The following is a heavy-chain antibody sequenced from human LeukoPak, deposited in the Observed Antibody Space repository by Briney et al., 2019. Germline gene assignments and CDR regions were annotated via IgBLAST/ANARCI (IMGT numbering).Heavy chain of an antibody. CDR1: GFTFSNAW. CDR3: TTELGLSFWVRYFVH. J-gene: IGHJ4*02. CDR2: IKSKIDGETT. D-gene: IGHD3-10*01. Sequence: AGGSLRLSCAAPGFTFSNAWMSWVRQAPGKGLEWVGHIKSKIDGETTGYAAAVKGRFPTSRDDSKNILYLQMNSLKPEDTAVYDCTTELGLSFWVRYFVHWGEGTSATVSS. V-gene: IGHV3-15*01.